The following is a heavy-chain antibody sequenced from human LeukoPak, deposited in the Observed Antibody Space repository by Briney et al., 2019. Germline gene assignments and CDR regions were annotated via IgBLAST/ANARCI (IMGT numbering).Heavy chain of an antibody. CDR3: ARAMLGAPYGMDV. D-gene: IGHD1-26*01. Sequence: PGGSLRLSCAASGFPFSDYWMHWVRHAPGKGLVWVSRSNSDERSTTYADSVKGRFTISRDNAKNTLYVQMNSLRAEDTAVYYCARAMLGAPYGMDVWGQGTTVTVS. CDR1: GFPFSDYW. V-gene: IGHV3-74*01. J-gene: IGHJ6*02. CDR2: SNSDERST.